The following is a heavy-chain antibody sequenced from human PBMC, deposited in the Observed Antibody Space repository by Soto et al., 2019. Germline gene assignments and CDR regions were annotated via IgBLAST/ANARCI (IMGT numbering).Heavy chain of an antibody. D-gene: IGHD5-18*01. J-gene: IGHJ4*02. CDR1: GFTFSSYG. CDR2: IWYDGSNK. CDR3: ARAPRGYSYGTGYFDY. Sequence: QVQLVESGGGVVQPGRSLRLSCAASGFTFSSYGMHWVRQAPGKGLEWVAVIWYDGSNKYYADSVKGRFTISRDNSKNTLYLQMNSLRAEDTAVYYCARAPRGYSYGTGYFDYWGQGTLVTVSS. V-gene: IGHV3-33*01.